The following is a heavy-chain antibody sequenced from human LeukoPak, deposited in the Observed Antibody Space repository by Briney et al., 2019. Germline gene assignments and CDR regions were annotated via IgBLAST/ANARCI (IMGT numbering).Heavy chain of an antibody. V-gene: IGHV4-34*01. D-gene: IGHD2-2*01. CDR1: GGSFSGYY. Sequence: SETLSLTCAVYGGSFSGYYWSWIRQPPGKGLEWIGEINHSGSTNYNPSLKSRVTISVDTSKNQFSLKLSSVTAADTAVYYCARGRVVVPAAGMGWFDPWGQGTLVTVSS. CDR3: ARGRVVVPAAGMGWFDP. CDR2: INHSGST. J-gene: IGHJ5*02.